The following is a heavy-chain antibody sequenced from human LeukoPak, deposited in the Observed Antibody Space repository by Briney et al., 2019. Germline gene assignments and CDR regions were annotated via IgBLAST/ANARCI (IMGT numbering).Heavy chain of an antibody. CDR1: GFTFSSYR. D-gene: IGHD6-6*01. J-gene: IGHJ6*03. Sequence: AGGSLRLSCAASGFTFSSYRMSGLRQAPGKGQEWVANIKQDGSEKYYVDSVKGRFTISRDNAKNSLYLQMNSLRAEDTAVYYCARESTEYSSSSGYYYYYYMDVWGKGTTVSVSS. V-gene: IGHV3-7*01. CDR2: IKQDGSEK. CDR3: ARESTEYSSSSGYYYYYYMDV.